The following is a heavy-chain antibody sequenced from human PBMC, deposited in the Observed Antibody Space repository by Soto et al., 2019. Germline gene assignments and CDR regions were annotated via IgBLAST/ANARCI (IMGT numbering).Heavy chain of an antibody. CDR3: AREYGMDV. CDR1: GYSFHTYA. V-gene: IGHV1-18*01. CDR2: ISGYNGNT. J-gene: IGHJ6*02. Sequence: QVQLVQSGAEVKKPGASVNVSCKASGYSFHTYAISWVRQAPGQGLEWVGWISGYNGNTNHAQKFQGRVTLTRDTSTKTAFMELRSLTGDDTAVYYCAREYGMDVWGQGNTVTVSS.